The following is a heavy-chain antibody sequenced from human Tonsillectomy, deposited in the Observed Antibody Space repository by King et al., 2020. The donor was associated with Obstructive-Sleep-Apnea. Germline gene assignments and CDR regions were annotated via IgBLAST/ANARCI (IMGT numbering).Heavy chain of an antibody. V-gene: IGHV3-30*04. Sequence: VQLVESGGGVVQPGRSLRLSCAASGFTFSSYAMHWVRHAPGKGLEWGSVISYDGSNKYYADSVRGRFTISRDNSKNTLYLQMSSLRAEDTAVYYCARVAVAGPYYFDYWGQGTLVTVSS. CDR3: ARVAVAGPYYFDY. CDR2: ISYDGSNK. CDR1: GFTFSSYA. D-gene: IGHD6-19*01. J-gene: IGHJ4*02.